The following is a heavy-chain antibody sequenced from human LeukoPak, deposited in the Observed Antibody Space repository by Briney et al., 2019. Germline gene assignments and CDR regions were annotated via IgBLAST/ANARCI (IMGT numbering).Heavy chain of an antibody. CDR2: FAYSGTT. V-gene: IGHV4-59*08. J-gene: IGHJ3*02. CDR1: DGSISSHH. D-gene: IGHD6-19*01. Sequence: PSETLSLTCTVSDGSISSHHWSWIRQPPGKGLEWIGHFAYSGTTSYNASLRSRVTISVDTSKNQFSLTLTSVTAADTAVYYCARPHSSGWYGVYDIWGQGTMVTVSS. CDR3: ARPHSSGWYGVYDI.